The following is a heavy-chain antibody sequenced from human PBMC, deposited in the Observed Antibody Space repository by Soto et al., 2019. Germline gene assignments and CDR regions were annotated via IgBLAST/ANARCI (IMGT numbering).Heavy chain of an antibody. CDR1: GGAFNGYY. CDR2: INHSGSV. Sequence: QVHLQQWGAGLLKPSQTLSLSCVVDGGAFNGYYWTWIRQPPGKGLEWIGEINHSGSVDYSPSLKSRVAISIDTSKKQFSLTLTSVTAADTAVYYCARAGAALVRGSIGGFDYWGQGSLVTVSS. CDR3: ARAGAALVRGSIGGFDY. J-gene: IGHJ4*02. V-gene: IGHV4-34*02. D-gene: IGHD3-10*01.